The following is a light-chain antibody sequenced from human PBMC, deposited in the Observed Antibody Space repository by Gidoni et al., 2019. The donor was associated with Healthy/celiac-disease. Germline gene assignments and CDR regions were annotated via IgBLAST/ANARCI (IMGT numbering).Light chain of an antibody. CDR1: QSVSSSY. V-gene: IGKV3-20*01. Sequence: EIELTQSPGTLSLSPGERATLSCRASQSVSSSYLAWYQQKPGQAPRLLIYGACSRATGIPDRFSGSGSGTDFTLTISRLEPEDFAVYYCQQYGSSSETFGQGTKVEIK. CDR2: GAC. CDR3: QQYGSSSET. J-gene: IGKJ1*01.